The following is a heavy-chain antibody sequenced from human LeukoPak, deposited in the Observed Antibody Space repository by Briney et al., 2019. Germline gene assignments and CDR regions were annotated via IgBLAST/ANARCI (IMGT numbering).Heavy chain of an antibody. J-gene: IGHJ6*03. Sequence: PGGSLRLSCAASGFTLSSYAMSWVRQAPGKGLEWVSAISGSGGSTYYADSVKGRFTISRDNSKNTLYLQMNSLRAEDTAVYYCAKGPLERKYDFWSGYSYYYMDVWGKGTTVTVSS. D-gene: IGHD3-3*01. CDR3: AKGPLERKYDFWSGYSYYYMDV. CDR2: ISGSGGST. CDR1: GFTLSSYA. V-gene: IGHV3-23*01.